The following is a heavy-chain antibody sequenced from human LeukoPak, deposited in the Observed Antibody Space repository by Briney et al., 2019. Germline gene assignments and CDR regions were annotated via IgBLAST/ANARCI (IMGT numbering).Heavy chain of an antibody. CDR3: ARGRRPDYYYYYMDV. J-gene: IGHJ6*03. V-gene: IGHV1-46*01. CDR2: INPSGGST. CDR1: GYTFTSYY. Sequence: ASVKVSCKASGYTFTSYYMHWVRQAPGQGLEWMGIINPSGGSTSYAQKFQGRVTMTRNTSISTAYMELRSLRSDDTAVYYCARGRRPDYYYYYMDVWGKGTTVTVSS.